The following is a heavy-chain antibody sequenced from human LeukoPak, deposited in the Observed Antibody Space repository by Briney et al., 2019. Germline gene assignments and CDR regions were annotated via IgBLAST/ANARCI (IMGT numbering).Heavy chain of an antibody. J-gene: IGHJ6*03. CDR2: ISYDGSNK. CDR1: RFTFSTYA. V-gene: IGHV3-30-3*01. CDR3: ARDQAPYCSSTSCFLHYYYMDV. Sequence: GGSLRLSCAASRFTFSTYAMHWVRQAPGKGLEWVAVISYDGSNKYYADSVKGRFTISRDNSKNTLYLQMNSLRAEDTAVYYCARDQAPYCSSTSCFLHYYYMDVWGKGTTVTVSS. D-gene: IGHD2-2*01.